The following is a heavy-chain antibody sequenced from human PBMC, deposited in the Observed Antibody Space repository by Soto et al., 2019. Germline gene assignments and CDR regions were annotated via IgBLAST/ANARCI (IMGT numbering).Heavy chain of an antibody. J-gene: IGHJ4*02. V-gene: IGHV5-10-1*01. D-gene: IGHD3-22*01. Sequence: GESLKISCKGSGYSFAGYWITWVGQKPGKGLEWMGRIDPSDSQTYYSPSFRGHVTISVTKSITTVFLQWSSLRASDTAMYYCARQIYDSDTGPNFQYYFDSWGQGTPVTVSS. CDR2: IDPSDSQT. CDR3: ARQIYDSDTGPNFQYYFDS. CDR1: GYSFAGYW.